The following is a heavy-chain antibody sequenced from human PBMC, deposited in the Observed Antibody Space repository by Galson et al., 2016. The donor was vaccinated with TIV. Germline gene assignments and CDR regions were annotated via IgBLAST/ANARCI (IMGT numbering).Heavy chain of an antibody. J-gene: IGHJ6*02. CDR2: IWYAGSKK. CDR3: AREFPTLNYAYGMDV. V-gene: IGHV3-33*01. Sequence: SLRLSCATSGFDFSSYGMHWVRQAPGKGLEWVAIIWYAGSKKYYVDSVKGRFTISRDNFKNTVYLQMNSLRVEDTAVYYCAREFPTLNYAYGMDVWGQETTVTVSS. CDR1: GFDFSSYG.